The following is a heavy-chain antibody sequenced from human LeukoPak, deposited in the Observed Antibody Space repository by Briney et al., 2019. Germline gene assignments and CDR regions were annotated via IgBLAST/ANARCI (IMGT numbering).Heavy chain of an antibody. D-gene: IGHD3-9*01. CDR2: INCSGGKT. J-gene: IGHJ4*02. V-gene: IGHV3-20*04. CDR1: GFTFGDYG. CDR3: AREGEKTDYDFLTTYYSGY. Sequence: GGSLRLSCAASGFTFGDYGMTWVRQAPGKGLQWVASINCSGGKTGYADSVKGRFTISRDNAKNSLYLQLNSLRAEDTALYYCAREGEKTDYDFLTTYYSGYWGQGTLVTVSS.